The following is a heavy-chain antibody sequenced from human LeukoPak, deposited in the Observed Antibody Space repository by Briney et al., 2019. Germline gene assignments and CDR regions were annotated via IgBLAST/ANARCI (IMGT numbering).Heavy chain of an antibody. V-gene: IGHV3-21*04. CDR2: ITSSSSYA. CDR3: AKDFFGSGSSWYNYFDY. Sequence: PGGSLRLSCEASGFTFSTYNMNWVRQAPGKRLEWVSSITSSSSYAFYADSVKGRFTISRDNAKSSLYLQMNSLRAEDTALYYCAKDFFGSGSSWYNYFDYWGQGTLVTVSS. J-gene: IGHJ4*02. D-gene: IGHD6-13*01. CDR1: GFTFSTYN.